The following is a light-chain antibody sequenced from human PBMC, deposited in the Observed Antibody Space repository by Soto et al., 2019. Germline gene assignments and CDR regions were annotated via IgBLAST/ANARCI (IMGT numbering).Light chain of an antibody. CDR3: QQYNNWPPLT. Sequence: EIVMTQSPATLSVSPGERVTLSCRASQSVSTDLAWYRQRPGQAPRLLIFGASTRATGTPARFSGSGSGTEFTLTISSLQSEDFAVYYCQQYNNWPPLTFCGGTKVEIK. CDR1: QSVSTD. J-gene: IGKJ4*01. V-gene: IGKV3D-15*01. CDR2: GAS.